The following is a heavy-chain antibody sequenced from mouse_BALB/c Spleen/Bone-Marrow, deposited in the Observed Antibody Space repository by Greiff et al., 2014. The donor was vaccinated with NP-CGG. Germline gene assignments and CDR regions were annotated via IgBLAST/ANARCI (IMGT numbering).Heavy chain of an antibody. CDR2: IHYSGST. V-gene: IGHV3-1*02. CDR3: ARTRYGNFAY. CDR1: GYSFTSGHS. J-gene: IGHJ3*01. D-gene: IGHD2-1*01. Sequence: VQLQQSGPDLVKPSQSLSLTCTVTGYSFTSGHSWHWIRQFPGNKLEWMGYIHYSGSTNYNPSLKSRISITRDTSKNQFFLQLNSVTTEDTATYYCARTRYGNFAYWGQGTLVTVSA.